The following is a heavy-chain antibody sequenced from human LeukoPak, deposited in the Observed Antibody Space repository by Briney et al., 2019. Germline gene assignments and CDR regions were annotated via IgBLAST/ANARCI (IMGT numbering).Heavy chain of an antibody. D-gene: IGHD6-19*01. Sequence: SETLSLTCTVSGGSISSYYWSWIRQPPGKGLEWIGYIYYSGSTNYNPSLKSRVTISVDTSKNQFSLKLSSATAADTAVYYCARDTTAVAAFDIWGQGTMVTVSS. V-gene: IGHV4-59*01. CDR1: GGSISSYY. CDR3: ARDTTAVAAFDI. CDR2: IYYSGST. J-gene: IGHJ3*02.